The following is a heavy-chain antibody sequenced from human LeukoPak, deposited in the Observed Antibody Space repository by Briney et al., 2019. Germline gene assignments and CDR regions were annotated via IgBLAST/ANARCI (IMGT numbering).Heavy chain of an antibody. Sequence: GGSLRLSCAASGFTFDDHTMHWVRQAPGKGLEWVAGISWNSGSIGYADSVKGRFTISRENAKNSLYLEMDGLRAEDTALYYCARVPYMNYDFWSGYYTDHAFDIWGQGTMVTVSS. CDR2: ISWNSGSI. D-gene: IGHD3-3*01. V-gene: IGHV3-9*01. CDR1: GFTFDDHT. J-gene: IGHJ3*02. CDR3: ARVPYMNYDFWSGYYTDHAFDI.